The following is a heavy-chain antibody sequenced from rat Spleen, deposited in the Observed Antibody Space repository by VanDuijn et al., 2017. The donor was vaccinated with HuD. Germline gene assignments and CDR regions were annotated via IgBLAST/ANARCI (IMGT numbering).Heavy chain of an antibody. D-gene: IGHD2-1*01. CDR1: GYSITSNF. J-gene: IGHJ2*01. CDR2: ISYSGNT. CDR3: ARNSRYLQDY. Sequence: EVQLQESGPALVKPSQSLSLTCSFTGYSITSNFWGWIRKFPGNKMEWIGSISYSGNTSYNPSLKSRISITRDNSKNQFFLQLNSVTTEDTATYYCARNSRYLQDYWGQEVMVTVSS. V-gene: IGHV3-1*01.